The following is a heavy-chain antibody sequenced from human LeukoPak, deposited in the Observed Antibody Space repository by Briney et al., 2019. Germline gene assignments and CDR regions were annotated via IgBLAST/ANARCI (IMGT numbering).Heavy chain of an antibody. CDR2: INSDGSST. J-gene: IGHJ4*01. CDR1: GFTFSSYW. D-gene: IGHD1-26*01. Sequence: GGSLRLSCAASGFTFSSYWMHWVRQAPGKGLVWVSRINSDGSSTTYADSVKGRLSISRDNSRNTLYLQVNSLRAEDMAVYYCAKEYSGTFSPFPSYFDYWGHGTLVTVSS. CDR3: AKEYSGTFSPFPSYFDY. V-gene: IGHV3-74*01.